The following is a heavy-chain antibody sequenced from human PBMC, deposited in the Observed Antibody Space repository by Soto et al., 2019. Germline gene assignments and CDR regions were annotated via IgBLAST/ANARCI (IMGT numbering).Heavy chain of an antibody. V-gene: IGHV3-23*01. Sequence: EVQLLESGGTLVQPGGSLRLSCAASGFSFSSYAMTWVRQAPGKGLEWVSTISGSGGSTYFADSVKGRFSISRDNSKDTLYLQMDSLSADDTALYYFAKDPFGDLSFYSDFWGQGTLVTVSS. CDR1: GFSFSSYA. CDR2: ISGSGGST. CDR3: AKDPFGDLSFYSDF. J-gene: IGHJ4*02. D-gene: IGHD3-10*01.